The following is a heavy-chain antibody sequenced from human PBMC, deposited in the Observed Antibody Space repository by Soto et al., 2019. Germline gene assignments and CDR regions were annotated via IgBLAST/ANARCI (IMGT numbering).Heavy chain of an antibody. V-gene: IGHV1-2*04. CDR1: GYTFTGYY. D-gene: IGHD2-2*01. CDR2: INPNSGGT. J-gene: IGHJ6*02. CDR3: ARDGLGYCSSTSCSYYYGMDV. Sequence: ASVKVSCKVSGYTFTGYYMHWVRQAPGQGLEWMGWINPNSGGTNYAQKFQGWVTMTRDTSISTAYMELSRLRSDDTAVYYCARDGLGYCSSTSCSYYYGMDVWGQGTTVTVSS.